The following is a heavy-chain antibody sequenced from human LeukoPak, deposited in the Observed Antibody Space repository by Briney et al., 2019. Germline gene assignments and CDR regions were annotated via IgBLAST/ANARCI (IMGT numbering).Heavy chain of an antibody. V-gene: IGHV4-38-2*02. CDR1: GYSISSGYY. Sequence: PSETLSLTCTVSGYSISSGYYWGWIRQPPGKGLEWIGSIYHSGSTYYNPSLKNRVTISVDTSKNQFSLKLSSVTAADTAVYYCARDPHILWFGELLTYYFDYWGQGTLVTVSS. J-gene: IGHJ4*02. D-gene: IGHD3-10*01. CDR2: IYHSGST. CDR3: ARDPHILWFGELLTYYFDY.